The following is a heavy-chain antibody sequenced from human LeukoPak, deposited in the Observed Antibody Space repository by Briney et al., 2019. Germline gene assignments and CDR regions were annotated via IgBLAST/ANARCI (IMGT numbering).Heavy chain of an antibody. V-gene: IGHV1-2*02. CDR1: GYTFTGYY. J-gene: IGHJ4*02. CDR3: ARDEFDLDCSSTSCYPPSSFDY. CDR2: INPNSGGT. D-gene: IGHD2-2*01. Sequence: ASVKVSCKASGYTFTGYYMHWVRQAPGQGLEWMGWINPNSGGTNYAQKFQGRVTMTRDTSTSTAYMELRSLRSDDTAVYYCARDEFDLDCSSTSCYPPSSFDYWGQGTLVTVSS.